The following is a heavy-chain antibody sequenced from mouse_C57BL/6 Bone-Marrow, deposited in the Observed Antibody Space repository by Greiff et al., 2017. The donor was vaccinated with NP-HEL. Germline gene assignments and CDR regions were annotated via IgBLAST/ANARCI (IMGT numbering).Heavy chain of an antibody. V-gene: IGHV14-4*01. CDR1: GFNIKDDY. CDR3: TFYGNYGFDY. CDR2: IDPENGDT. D-gene: IGHD2-1*01. Sequence: VQLQQSGAELVRPGASVKLSCTASGFNIKDDYMHWVKQRPEQGLEWIGWIDPENGDTEYASKFQGKATITADPSSNTAYLQLSSLTSEDTAVYYCTFYGNYGFDYWGQGTTLTGSS. J-gene: IGHJ2*01.